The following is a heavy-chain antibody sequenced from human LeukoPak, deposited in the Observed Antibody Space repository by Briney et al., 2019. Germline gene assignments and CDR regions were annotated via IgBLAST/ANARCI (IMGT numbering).Heavy chain of an antibody. CDR2: INHSGST. CDR3: ARGRRVYYDSSGYYPFDF. Sequence: SETLSLTCSVYGGSLSGYYWSWIRQPPGKGLEWIGEINHSGSTSYNPSLKSRVSISVDMSKNQFSLNLSSVTAADTAVYYCARGRRVYYDSSGYYPFDFWGQGTLVTVSS. V-gene: IGHV4-34*01. J-gene: IGHJ4*02. D-gene: IGHD3-22*01. CDR1: GGSLSGYY.